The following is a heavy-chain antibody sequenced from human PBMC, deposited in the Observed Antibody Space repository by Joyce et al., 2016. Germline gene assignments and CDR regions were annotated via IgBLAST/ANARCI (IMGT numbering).Heavy chain of an antibody. V-gene: IGHV5-51*01. J-gene: IGHJ4*02. CDR1: GYNFNSDW. Sequence: EVQLVQSGAEVKKPGESLKIPCKGSGYNFNSDWNGCVRQMPGKGLEWMGIIYPCGSDPGYSPSFQGQVTISADESIRTASLQWSSLKASDTAIYYCARQQGWDSSGYYFDYWGQGTLVTVSS. CDR2: IYPCGSDP. CDR3: ARQQGWDSSGYYFDY. D-gene: IGHD3-22*01.